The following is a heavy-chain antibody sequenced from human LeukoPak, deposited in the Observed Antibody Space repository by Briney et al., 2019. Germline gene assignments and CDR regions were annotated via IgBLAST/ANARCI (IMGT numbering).Heavy chain of an antibody. CDR1: GGSINSYY. D-gene: IGHD6-13*01. CDR2: IYYSGST. J-gene: IGHJ6*03. CDR3: ASGMAAAGTLYYYYYMDV. Sequence: SETLSLTCTVSGGSINSYYWSWIRQPPGKGLEWIGYIYYSGSTSYNPSLKSRVSISLDTSKNQFSLKLRSVTAADTAVYYCASGMAAAGTLYYYYYMDVWGKGTTVTVSS. V-gene: IGHV4-59*01.